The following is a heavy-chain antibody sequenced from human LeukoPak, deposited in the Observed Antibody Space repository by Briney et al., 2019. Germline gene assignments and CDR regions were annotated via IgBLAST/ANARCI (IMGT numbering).Heavy chain of an antibody. CDR2: IYSGGST. CDR1: GFTVSSNY. Sequence: TGGSLRLSCAASGFTVSSNYMSWVRQAPGKGLEWVSVIYSGGSTYYADSVKGRFTISRDNSKNTLYLQMNSLRAEDTAVYYCARELYGDHGRGYYGMDVWGQGTTVTVSS. J-gene: IGHJ6*02. CDR3: ARELYGDHGRGYYGMDV. D-gene: IGHD4-17*01. V-gene: IGHV3-53*01.